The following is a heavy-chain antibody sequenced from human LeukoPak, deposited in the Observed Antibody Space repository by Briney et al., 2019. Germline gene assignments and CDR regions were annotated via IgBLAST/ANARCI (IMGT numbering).Heavy chain of an antibody. V-gene: IGHV4-59*08. Sequence: SETLSLTCTVSGGSISSYYWSWIRQPPGKGLEWIGYIYYSGSTNYNPSLKSRVTISVDTSKNQFSLKLRSVTAADTAVYYCARHASYDYVWGSYFYYYYGMDVWGQGTTVTVSS. CDR2: IYYSGST. CDR1: GGSISSYY. CDR3: ARHASYDYVWGSYFYYYYGMDV. D-gene: IGHD3-16*01. J-gene: IGHJ6*02.